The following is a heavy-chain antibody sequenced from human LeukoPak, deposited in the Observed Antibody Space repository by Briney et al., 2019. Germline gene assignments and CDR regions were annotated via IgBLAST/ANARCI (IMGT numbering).Heavy chain of an antibody. Sequence: GGSLRLSCAASGFTFSSYGMHWVRQAPGKGLEWVAVISYDGSNKYYADSVKGRFTISRDNSKNTLYLQMNSLRAEDTAVYYCAKDHITFGGVIVIGPDYWGQGALVTVSS. J-gene: IGHJ4*02. CDR2: ISYDGSNK. V-gene: IGHV3-30*18. D-gene: IGHD3-16*02. CDR1: GFTFSSYG. CDR3: AKDHITFGGVIVIGPDY.